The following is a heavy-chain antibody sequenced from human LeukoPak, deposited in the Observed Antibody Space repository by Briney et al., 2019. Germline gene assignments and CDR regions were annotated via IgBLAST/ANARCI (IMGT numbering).Heavy chain of an antibody. Sequence: PSETLSLTCSISGGSISTYYWSWIRQNPGKGLEWIGYIYYSGDTNYNPSLKSRVTISVDTSKNQFSLKLSSVTAADTAVYYCARIYYSYGLFYFDYWGQGTLVTVSS. CDR2: IYYSGDT. D-gene: IGHD5-18*01. CDR3: ARIYYSYGLFYFDY. CDR1: GGSISTYY. V-gene: IGHV4-59*08. J-gene: IGHJ4*02.